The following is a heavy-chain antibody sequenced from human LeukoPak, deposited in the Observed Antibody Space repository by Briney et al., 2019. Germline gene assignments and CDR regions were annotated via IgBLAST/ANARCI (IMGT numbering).Heavy chain of an antibody. J-gene: IGHJ3*02. Sequence: ASVKVSCKASGYTFTGYYMHWVRQAPGQGLEWMGWINPNSGGTNYAQKFQGRVTMTRDTSISTAYMELSRLRSDDTAVYYCARDLKVVPYYYDSSGYYLFVGNDAFDIWGQGTMVTVSS. V-gene: IGHV1-2*02. CDR1: GYTFTGYY. D-gene: IGHD3-22*01. CDR3: ARDLKVVPYYYDSSGYYLFVGNDAFDI. CDR2: INPNSGGT.